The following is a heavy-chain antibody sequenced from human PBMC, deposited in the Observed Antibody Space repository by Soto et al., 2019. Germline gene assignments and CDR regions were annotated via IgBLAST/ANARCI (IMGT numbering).Heavy chain of an antibody. CDR3: AAGNLARVGVPGGADY. J-gene: IGHJ4*02. V-gene: IGHV1-69*05. CDR2: IAPMFDIT. CDR1: GGTFSSSA. Sequence: ASVKVSCKASGGTFSSSAINWVRQAPGQGLEWMGGIAPMFDITTYTQNFQGRVTTTRDVSTSTGYMELSSLRSDDTAVYYCAAGNLARVGVPGGADYWGQGTLVTVSS. D-gene: IGHD2-2*01.